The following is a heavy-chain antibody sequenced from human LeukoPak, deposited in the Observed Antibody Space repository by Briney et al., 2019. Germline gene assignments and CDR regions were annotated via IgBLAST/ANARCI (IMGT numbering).Heavy chain of an antibody. CDR2: IYHSGST. D-gene: IGHD4-17*01. V-gene: IGHV4-30-2*01. Sequence: SETLSLTCTVSGGSISSGGYYWSWIRQPPGKGLEWIGYIYHSGSTYYNPSLKSRVTISVDTSKNQFSLKLSSVTAADTAVYYCARDYGDYKKAFDIWGQGTMVTVSS. CDR1: GGSISSGGYY. J-gene: IGHJ3*02. CDR3: ARDYGDYKKAFDI.